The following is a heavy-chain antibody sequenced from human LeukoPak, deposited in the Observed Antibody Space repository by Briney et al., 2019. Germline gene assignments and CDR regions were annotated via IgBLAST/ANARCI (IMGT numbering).Heavy chain of an antibody. V-gene: IGHV3-23*01. CDR2: ISGSDGST. D-gene: IGHD5-12*01. CDR3: AKDGGYYDFDS. Sequence: GGSLRLSCAASGFTFSSNGMSWVRQAPGKGLEWVSVISGSDGSTYYADSVKGRFTISRDNSKNTLYLQMYSLRVEDTAVYYCAKDGGYYDFDSWGQGTLVTVSS. CDR1: GFTFSSNG. J-gene: IGHJ4*02.